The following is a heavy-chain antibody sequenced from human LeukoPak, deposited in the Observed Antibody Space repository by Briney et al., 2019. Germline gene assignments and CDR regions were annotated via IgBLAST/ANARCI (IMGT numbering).Heavy chain of an antibody. CDR2: ISKTGST. CDR3: GRGVVGATALGY. CDR1: GVSISRGGYS. V-gene: IGHV4-61*02. D-gene: IGHD1-26*01. J-gene: IGHJ4*02. Sequence: SETLSLTCAVSGVSISRGGYSWSWIRQPAGKELEWIGRISKTGSTSYNPSLMSRVTMSVDTSNNQFSLRLSSATAADTAVYYCGRGVVGATALGYWGQGILVTVAS.